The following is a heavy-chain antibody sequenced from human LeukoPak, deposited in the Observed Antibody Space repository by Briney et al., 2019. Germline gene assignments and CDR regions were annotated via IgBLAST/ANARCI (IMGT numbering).Heavy chain of an antibody. Sequence: SVKVSCKASGGTFRAYAITWLRQAPGQGLEWIGGVIPFFGSPTYAQKFQGRVTITTDESTSTAYMELSSLRSDDTAVYYCARSTTLVATGDYWGQGTLVSISS. CDR3: ARSTTLVATGDY. V-gene: IGHV1-69*05. J-gene: IGHJ4*02. CDR1: GGTFRAYA. CDR2: VIPFFGSP. D-gene: IGHD2-8*02.